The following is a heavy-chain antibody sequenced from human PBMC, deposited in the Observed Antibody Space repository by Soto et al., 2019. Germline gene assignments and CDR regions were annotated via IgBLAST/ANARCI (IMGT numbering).Heavy chain of an antibody. Sequence: EVQLVESGGGLVQPGGSLRLSCAASGFTFSSYSMNWVRQAPGKGLEWVSHISSSGTTIKYADSVKGRFTICKDNAKNSLYLQMNSLRAEDTAMYYCARRHDCADYWGQGTLVTVSS. D-gene: IGHD2-21*02. CDR3: ARRHDCADY. CDR1: GFTFSSYS. V-gene: IGHV3-48*01. CDR2: ISSSGTTI. J-gene: IGHJ4*02.